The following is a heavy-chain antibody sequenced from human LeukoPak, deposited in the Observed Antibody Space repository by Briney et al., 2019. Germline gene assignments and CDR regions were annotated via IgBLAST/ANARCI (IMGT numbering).Heavy chain of an antibody. V-gene: IGHV3-48*04. CDR3: ARDRTYYDFWSGRLPSDP. CDR1: GFTFSSYS. Sequence: PGGSLRLSCAASGFTFSSYSMNWVRQAPGKGLEWVSYISSSSTIYYADSVKGRFTISRDNAKNSLYLQMNSLRAEDTAVYYCARDRTYYDFWSGRLPSDPWGQGTLVTVSS. CDR2: ISSSSTI. D-gene: IGHD3-3*01. J-gene: IGHJ5*02.